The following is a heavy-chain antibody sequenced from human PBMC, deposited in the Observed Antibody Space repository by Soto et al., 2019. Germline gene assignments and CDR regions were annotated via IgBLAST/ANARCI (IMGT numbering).Heavy chain of an antibody. D-gene: IGHD3-22*01. CDR2: IIPIFGTA. V-gene: IGHV1-69*13. CDR1: GGTFSSYA. CDR3: ARDKSPYDSSGYYYLFDY. J-gene: IGHJ4*02. Sequence: ASVKVSCKASGGTFSSYAISWVRQAPGQGLEWMGGIIPIFGTANYAQKFQGRVTITADESTSTAYMELSSLRSEDTAVYYCARDKSPYDSSGYYYLFDYWGQGTLVTVSS.